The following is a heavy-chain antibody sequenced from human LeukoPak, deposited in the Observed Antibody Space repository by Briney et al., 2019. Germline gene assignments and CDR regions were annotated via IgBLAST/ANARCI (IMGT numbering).Heavy chain of an antibody. CDR1: GFTLSTYA. Sequence: PGGSLRLSCAASGFTLSTYAMSWVRQAPGKGLEWVSIITGSGTNAYYADSVKGRFTISRDNSKNTLYLQMNSLRAEDSAVYYCAKNTKPTLVTPDFWGQGTLVTVSS. J-gene: IGHJ4*02. V-gene: IGHV3-23*01. CDR3: AKNTKPTLVTPDF. CDR2: ITGSGTNA. D-gene: IGHD4-23*01.